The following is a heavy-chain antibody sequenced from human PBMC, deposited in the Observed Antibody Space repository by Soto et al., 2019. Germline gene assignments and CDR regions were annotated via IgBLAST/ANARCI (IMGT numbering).Heavy chain of an antibody. J-gene: IGHJ4*02. CDR3: ASTIRRQQWLAYFDY. V-gene: IGHV3-48*02. Sequence: GGSLRLSCAASGFTFSSYSMNWVRQAPGKGLEWVSYISSSSSSTIYYADSVKGRFTISRDNAKNSLYLQMNSLRDEDTAVYYCASTIRRQQWLAYFDYWGQGTLVTVSS. CDR1: GFTFSSYS. CDR2: ISSSSSSTI. D-gene: IGHD6-19*01.